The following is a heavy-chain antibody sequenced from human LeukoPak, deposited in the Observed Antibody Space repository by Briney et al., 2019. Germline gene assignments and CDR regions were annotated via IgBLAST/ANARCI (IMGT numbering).Heavy chain of an antibody. CDR3: ARSGLAVVVITWFDY. J-gene: IGHJ4*02. D-gene: IGHD3-22*01. Sequence: ASVKVSCKASGYTFTSYYMHWVRQAPGQGLEWMGIINPSGGSTSYAQKFQGRVTMTRDMSTSTVYMELSSLRSEDTAVYYCARSGLAVVVITWFDYWGQGTLVTVSS. CDR1: GYTFTSYY. CDR2: INPSGGST. V-gene: IGHV1-46*01.